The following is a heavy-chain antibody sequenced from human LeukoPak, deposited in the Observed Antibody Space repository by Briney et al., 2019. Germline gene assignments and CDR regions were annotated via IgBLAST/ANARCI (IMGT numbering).Heavy chain of an antibody. CDR2: ISGSGGST. J-gene: IGHJ5*02. Sequence: GGSLRLSCAASGFTFSSYAMSWVRQAPGKGLEWVSAISGSGGSTYYADSVKGRFTISRDNSKNTLYLQMNSLRAEDTAVYYCATQNTYYYDSSGPALVPWGQGTLVTVSS. V-gene: IGHV3-23*01. CDR1: GFTFSSYA. D-gene: IGHD3-22*01. CDR3: ATQNTYYYDSSGPALVP.